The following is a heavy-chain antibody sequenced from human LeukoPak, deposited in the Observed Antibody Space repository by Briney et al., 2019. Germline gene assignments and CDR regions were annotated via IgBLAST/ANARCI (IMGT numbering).Heavy chain of an antibody. CDR2: ISNSGTDT. J-gene: IGHJ6*03. CDR3: ARHYYDSRYPTSGYYMDV. V-gene: IGHV3-11*03. D-gene: IGHD3-22*01. Sequence: PGGNLRLTCEGSGFSFRDYYMSWIRQTPGKGLEWVSYISNSGTDTNYADSVKGRSTISRDNAKNSLYLQMNSLRAEDTALYYCARHYYDSRYPTSGYYMDVWGKGTAVRLSS. CDR1: GFSFRDYY.